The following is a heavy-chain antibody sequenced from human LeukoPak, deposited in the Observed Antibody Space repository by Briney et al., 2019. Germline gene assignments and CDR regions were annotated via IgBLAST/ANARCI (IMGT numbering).Heavy chain of an antibody. CDR3: ARDRYYYFFDS. J-gene: IGHJ4*02. V-gene: IGHV3-23*01. CDR1: AFTFSSYA. CDR2: ISDSGGST. D-gene: IGHD2-21*01. Sequence: SGGSLRLSCAASAFTFSSYAMRWVRRAPGKGLEWVSTISDSGGSTYYADSVKGRFTISRDNSKNTLYLQMNSLRAEDTAVYYCARDRYYYFFDSWGQGTLVTVSS.